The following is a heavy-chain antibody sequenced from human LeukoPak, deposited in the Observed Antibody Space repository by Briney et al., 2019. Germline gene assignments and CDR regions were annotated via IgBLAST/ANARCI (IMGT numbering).Heavy chain of an antibody. CDR3: AKDNKRYSCDY. D-gene: IGHD5-18*01. J-gene: IGHJ4*02. Sequence: PGRSLRLSCAASGFTFRSYGMHWVHQAPGKGLEWVAVISDDGSNKYYADSVKGRFTISRDSSKNTLSLQMNSLRVEDTAVYYCAKDNKRYSCDYWGQGTLVTVSS. CDR2: ISDDGSNK. CDR1: GFTFRSYG. V-gene: IGHV3-30*18.